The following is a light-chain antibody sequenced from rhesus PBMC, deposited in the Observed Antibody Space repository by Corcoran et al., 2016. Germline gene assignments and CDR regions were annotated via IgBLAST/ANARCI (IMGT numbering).Light chain of an antibody. CDR1: QSLLDSEDGNTY. V-gene: IGKV2-104*02. J-gene: IGKJ4*01. CDR3: MQALEFPLT. Sequence: DIVMTQTPLSLPVTPGEPASISCRSSQSLLDSEDGNTYLDWYLQKPGQSPQLLIYGVSNRASGVPERFSGSGSDTDFTLKISRVEAEDVGVYYCMQALEFPLTFGGGTKVEIK. CDR2: GVS.